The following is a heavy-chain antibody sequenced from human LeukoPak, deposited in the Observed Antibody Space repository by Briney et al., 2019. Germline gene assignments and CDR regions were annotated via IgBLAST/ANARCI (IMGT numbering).Heavy chain of an antibody. J-gene: IGHJ4*02. Sequence: GGSLRLSCAASGFTFSSYSMNWVRQAPGKGLEWVSYISSSSSTIYYADSVKGRFTISRDNAKNSLYLQMNSLRAEDTAVYYCAREGLSPFDYWGQGTLVTVSS. V-gene: IGHV3-48*04. CDR3: AREGLSPFDY. D-gene: IGHD3-16*02. CDR1: GFTFSSYS. CDR2: ISSSSSTI.